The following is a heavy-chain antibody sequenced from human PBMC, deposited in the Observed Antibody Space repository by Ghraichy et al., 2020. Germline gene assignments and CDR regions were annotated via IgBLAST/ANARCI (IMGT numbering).Heavy chain of an antibody. J-gene: IGHJ3*02. V-gene: IGHV3-48*02. Sequence: LSLTCAASGFTFSTYSMNWVRQAPGKGLEWLSYISSGSSTIYYADSVEGRFTISRDNAENSLYLQMNSLRDEDTAVYYCARQDDVFDIWGQGTMVTVSS. CDR2: ISSGSSTI. CDR3: ARQDDVFDI. CDR1: GFTFSTYS.